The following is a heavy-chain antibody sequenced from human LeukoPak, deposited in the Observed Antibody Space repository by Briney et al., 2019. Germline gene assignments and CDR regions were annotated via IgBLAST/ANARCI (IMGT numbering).Heavy chain of an antibody. J-gene: IGHJ4*02. CDR1: GFTFSTYG. Sequence: GGSLRLSCVASGFTFSTYGMHWVRQAPGKGLEWVAFIQYDGTNELYGDSVKGRFTISRDNSKNTVYLQLNSLRPEDTAVYYCAKHPSGYYYDHFDYWGQGTLVTVSS. CDR2: IQYDGTNE. V-gene: IGHV3-30*02. CDR3: AKHPSGYYYDHFDY. D-gene: IGHD3-22*01.